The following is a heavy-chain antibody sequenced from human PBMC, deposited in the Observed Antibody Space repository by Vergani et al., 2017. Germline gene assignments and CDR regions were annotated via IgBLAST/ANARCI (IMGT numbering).Heavy chain of an antibody. CDR1: GFTFIMHA. CDR3: AKVGRSEVAGTFGAFDI. J-gene: IGHJ3*02. Sequence: EVQLLESGGDLVQPGGSLRLSCAASGFTFIMHAMSWVRQAPGKGLEWVSTLSASDRRTHYADSVKGRFTISRDHSKNTLFLHRNSLRPEDTAVYYCAKVGRSEVAGTFGAFDIWGQGTMVTVSS. CDR2: LSASDRRT. D-gene: IGHD6-19*01. V-gene: IGHV3-23*01.